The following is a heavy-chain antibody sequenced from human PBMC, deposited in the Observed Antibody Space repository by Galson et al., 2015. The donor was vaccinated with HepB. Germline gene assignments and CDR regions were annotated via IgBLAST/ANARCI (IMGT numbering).Heavy chain of an antibody. J-gene: IGHJ4*02. CDR3: ARDFFDSSSDY. V-gene: IGHV7-4-1*02. Sequence: SVKVSCKASGYTFTKYAMNWVRQAPGQGLEWMCWISTNTGNPTYAPDFTGRFVFSLDTSVSTTYLQISSLKAEDTAVYYCARDFFDSSSDYWGQGTLVTVSS. CDR2: ISTNTGNP. CDR1: GYTFTKYA. D-gene: IGHD3-22*01.